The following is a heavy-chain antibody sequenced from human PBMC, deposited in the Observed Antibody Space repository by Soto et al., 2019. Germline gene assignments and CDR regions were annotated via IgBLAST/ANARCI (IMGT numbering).Heavy chain of an antibody. D-gene: IGHD2-15*01. CDR2: IDPTDSYT. J-gene: IGHJ4*02. CDR1: GYSFTSYW. CDR3: ARVGPTALDY. Sequence: EVQLVQSGAEVKKPGESLRISCKGSGYSFTSYWIGWVRQMPGKGLEWMGRIDPTDSYTDYSPSFQGHVTISADKSINTAFLQWGSLTASDAAMYFGARVGPTALDYWGQGTLVTVSS. V-gene: IGHV5-10-1*01.